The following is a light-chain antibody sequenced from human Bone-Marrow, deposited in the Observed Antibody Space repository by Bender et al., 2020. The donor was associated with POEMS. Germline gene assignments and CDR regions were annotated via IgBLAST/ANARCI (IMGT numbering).Light chain of an antibody. CDR1: NIKSKS. J-gene: IGLJ3*02. CDR3: QVWDSSTDHWV. CDR2: DDS. V-gene: IGLV3-21*02. Sequence: SYVLTQPPSVSVAPGQTARITCGGNNIKSKSVHWYQQKPGQAPVLVVYDDSDRPSGIPERFSGSNSGNAATLTISRVEVGDEADYYCQVWDSSTDHWVFGGGTELTVL.